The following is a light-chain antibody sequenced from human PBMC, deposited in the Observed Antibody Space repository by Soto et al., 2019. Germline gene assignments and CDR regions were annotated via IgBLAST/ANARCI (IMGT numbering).Light chain of an antibody. V-gene: IGKV3-20*01. Sequence: EIVLTQSPGILSLSPGARATLSCRASQTIAYDSLAWYQQRPGQPPRLLIYGTSTRPTGIPDRFSGRGSGTDFTLTISRLEPEDFAVYYCQQYATIPRTFGQGTKV. CDR1: QTIAYDS. J-gene: IGKJ1*01. CDR3: QQYATIPRT. CDR2: GTS.